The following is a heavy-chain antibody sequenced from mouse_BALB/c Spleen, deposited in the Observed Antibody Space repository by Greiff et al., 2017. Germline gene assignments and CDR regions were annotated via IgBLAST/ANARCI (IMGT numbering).Heavy chain of an antibody. V-gene: IGHV5-17*02. D-gene: IGHD2-2*01. CDR2: ISSGSSTI. Sequence: EVQLVESGGGLVQPGGSRKLSCAASGFTFSSFGMHWVRQAPEKGLEWVAYISSGSSTIYYADTVKGRFTISRDNPKNTLFLQMTSLRSEDTAMYYCARGYDGFDYWGQGTTLTVSS. J-gene: IGHJ2*01. CDR3: ARGYDGFDY. CDR1: GFTFSSFG.